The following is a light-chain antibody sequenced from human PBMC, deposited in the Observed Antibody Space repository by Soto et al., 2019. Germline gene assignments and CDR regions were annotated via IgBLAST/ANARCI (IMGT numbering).Light chain of an antibody. CDR1: QTVSSNS. V-gene: IGKV3-20*01. CDR2: GAS. Sequence: VLTKSPCTLSLSPGESATLSCRARQTVSSNSLAWFQHKPGQDPRLLIYGASCRATGIPHRFSGSGSGTDFTLIINRREHEELAVYFCQKYSDSPLTFGGGTKVDIK. J-gene: IGKJ4*01. CDR3: QKYSDSPLT.